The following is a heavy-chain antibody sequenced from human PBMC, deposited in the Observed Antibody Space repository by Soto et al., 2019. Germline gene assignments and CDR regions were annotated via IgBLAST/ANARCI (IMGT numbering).Heavy chain of an antibody. CDR3: SKPRRPPADAFDI. V-gene: IGHV3-23*01. CDR1: GFTFSSYA. Sequence: EVQLLESGGGLVQPGGSLRLSCAASGFTFSSYAMSWVRQAPGKGLEWVSAISGSGGSTYYADSVKGRFTISRDNSKNTLYLQMNSLRAEDMAVYYCSKPRRPPADAFDIWGQGTMVTVSS. CDR2: ISGSGGST. J-gene: IGHJ3*02.